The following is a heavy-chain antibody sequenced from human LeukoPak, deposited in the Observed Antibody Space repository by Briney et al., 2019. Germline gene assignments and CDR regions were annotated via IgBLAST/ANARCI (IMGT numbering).Heavy chain of an antibody. J-gene: IGHJ3*02. D-gene: IGHD1-26*01. CDR1: GGSISSGDYY. V-gene: IGHV4-61*08. Sequence: SQTLSLTCTVSGGSISSGDYYWSWIRQPPGKGLEWIGYIYYSGSTNYNPSLKSRVTISVDTSKNQFSLKLSSVTAADTAVYYCARRGVGATRGAFDIWGQGTMVIISS. CDR2: IYYSGST. CDR3: ARRGVGATRGAFDI.